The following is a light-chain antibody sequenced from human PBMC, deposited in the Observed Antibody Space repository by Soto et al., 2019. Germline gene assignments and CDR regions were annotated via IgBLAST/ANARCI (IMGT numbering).Light chain of an antibody. CDR1: SSNIGAGYD. CDR2: GNS. CDR3: QSYDSGLDVV. V-gene: IGLV1-40*01. Sequence: QSVLTQPPSVSGAPGQGVAISCTGGSSNIGAGYDVHWYQQLPGTAPKLLIFGNSNRPSGVPDRFSGSKSGDAASLAITGLHAEDEADYYCQSYDSGLDVVFGGGTKLTVL. J-gene: IGLJ2*01.